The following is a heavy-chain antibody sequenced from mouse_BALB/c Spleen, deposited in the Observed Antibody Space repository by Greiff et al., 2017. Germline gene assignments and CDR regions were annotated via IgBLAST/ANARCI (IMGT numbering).Heavy chain of an antibody. D-gene: IGHD2-1*01. V-gene: IGHV1-77*01. CDR1: GYTFTDYV. CDR3: ARWELSANWYFDV. Sequence: QVQLKQSGPELVKPGASVKMSCKASGYTFTDYVISWVKQRTGQGLEWIGEIYPGSGSTYYNEKFKGKATLTADKSSNTAYMQLSSLTSEDSAVYFCARWELSANWYFDVWGAGTTVTVSS. CDR2: IYPGSGST. J-gene: IGHJ1*01.